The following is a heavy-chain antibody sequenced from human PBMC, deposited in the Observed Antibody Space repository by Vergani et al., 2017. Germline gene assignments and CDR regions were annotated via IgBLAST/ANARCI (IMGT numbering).Heavy chain of an antibody. Sequence: QVQLQESGPGLVKPSQTLSLTCTVSGGSISSGDYYWSWIRQPPGKGLEWIGYIYYSGSTYYNPSLKSRVTISVDTSKNQFSLKLSSVTAADTAVYYCARAGYSSGWGGHWFDPWGQGTLVTVSS. D-gene: IGHD6-19*01. V-gene: IGHV4-30-4*01. CDR1: GGSISSGDYY. CDR2: IYYSGST. J-gene: IGHJ5*02. CDR3: ARAGYSSGWGGHWFDP.